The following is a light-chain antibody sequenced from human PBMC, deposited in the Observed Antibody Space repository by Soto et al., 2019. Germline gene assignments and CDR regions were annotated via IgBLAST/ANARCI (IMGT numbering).Light chain of an antibody. Sequence: EIVLAQSPGTLSLSPGERATLSCRASQSVTNSFLAWYQQKPGQAPILLIYGASRRATGIPDRFTGSGSGTDFTLTISRLEPEDFAVYYWQHYVSSPWAFGQGTKVEI. J-gene: IGKJ1*01. V-gene: IGKV3-20*01. CDR2: GAS. CDR3: QHYVSSPWA. CDR1: QSVTNSF.